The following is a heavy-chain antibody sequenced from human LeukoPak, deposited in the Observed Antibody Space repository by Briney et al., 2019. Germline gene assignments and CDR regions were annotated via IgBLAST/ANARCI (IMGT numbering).Heavy chain of an antibody. D-gene: IGHD5-18*01. CDR2: ISSSSSTI. CDR3: ANDLGWIQLNLG. Sequence: PGGSLRLSCAASEFIFSSYSMNWVRQTPGKGLEWVSYISSSSSTIYYADSVKGRFTISRDNSRNTVYLQMNSLRAEDTAVYYCANDLGWIQLNLGRGQGTLVTVSS. J-gene: IGHJ4*02. V-gene: IGHV3-48*01. CDR1: EFIFSSYS.